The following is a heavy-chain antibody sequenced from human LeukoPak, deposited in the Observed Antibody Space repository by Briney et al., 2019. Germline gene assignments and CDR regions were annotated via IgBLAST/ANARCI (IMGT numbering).Heavy chain of an antibody. CDR3: ARHADCLGDCYRN. CDR2: VAYSGRT. D-gene: IGHD2-21*02. V-gene: IGHV4-39*01. J-gene: IGHJ4*02. Sequence: PLGTLSLTCTDSVGSINRNYVYRGCIRQPPGKWLEWIGSVAYSGRTFHNPSLKSRLTIYSDTSKNQFSLSLNFVAAADTAVYYCARHADCLGDCYRNWGQGTLVTVSS. CDR1: VGSINRNYVY.